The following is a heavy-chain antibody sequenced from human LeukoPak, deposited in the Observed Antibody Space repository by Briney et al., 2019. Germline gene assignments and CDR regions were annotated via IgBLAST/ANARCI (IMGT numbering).Heavy chain of an antibody. CDR2: FDPEDGET. V-gene: IGHV1-24*01. CDR1: GYTLTELS. Sequence: ASVKVSCKVSGYTLTELSMHWVRQAPGKGLEWMGGFDPEDGETIYAQKFQGRVTITADESTSTAYMELSSLRSEDTAVYYCARDGDSFNWGQGTLVTVSS. CDR3: ARDGDSFN. J-gene: IGHJ4*02. D-gene: IGHD7-27*01.